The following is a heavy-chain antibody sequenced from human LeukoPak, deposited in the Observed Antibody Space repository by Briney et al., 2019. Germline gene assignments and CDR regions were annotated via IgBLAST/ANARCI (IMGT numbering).Heavy chain of an antibody. Sequence: PSETLSLTCTVSGGSISSGGYYWSWIRQHPGKGLEWIGYIYYSGSTYYNPSLKSRVTISVDTSKNQFSLKLSSVTAADTAVYYCARDTLTTLRYFDWLPPTRTFDYWGQGTLVTVSS. CDR2: IYYSGST. D-gene: IGHD3-9*01. CDR1: GGSISSGGYY. CDR3: ARDTLTTLRYFDWLPPTRTFDY. J-gene: IGHJ4*02. V-gene: IGHV4-31*03.